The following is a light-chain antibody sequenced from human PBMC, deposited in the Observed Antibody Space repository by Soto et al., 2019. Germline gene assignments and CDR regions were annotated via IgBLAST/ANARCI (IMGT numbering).Light chain of an antibody. V-gene: IGKV3-20*01. J-gene: IGKJ1*01. CDR2: GAS. Sequence: DIVWTPSPGTLSLSPGETATLSCRASQSLTSSYLAWYQQRPGQAPSLHIYGASIRATGIPDRFSGSGSGTDFTLTISRLEPEDFAVYYCQQYGTSPRTFGQGTKVDIK. CDR1: QSLTSSY. CDR3: QQYGTSPRT.